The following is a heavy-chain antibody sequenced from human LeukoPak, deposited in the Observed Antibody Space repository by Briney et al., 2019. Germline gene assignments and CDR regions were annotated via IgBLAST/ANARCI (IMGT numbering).Heavy chain of an antibody. CDR2: IWNDGSDT. J-gene: IGHJ6*04. Sequence: GGSLRLSCAASGFTFSSSGMHWVRQAPGKGLEWVALIWNDGSDTYYGDSVKGRFTISRDNAKNTVYLQMNSLRAEDTAVYYCARDSADISVWGKGTTVTVSS. V-gene: IGHV3-33*01. CDR1: GFTFSSSG. CDR3: ARDSADISV. D-gene: IGHD5-12*01.